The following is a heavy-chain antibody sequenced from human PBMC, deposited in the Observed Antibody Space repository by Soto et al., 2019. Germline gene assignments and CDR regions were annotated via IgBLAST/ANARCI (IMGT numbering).Heavy chain of an antibody. CDR2: LTDSGGST. Sequence: EVQLLESGGGLVQPGGSLRLSCAAFGFNFRSYAMSWVRQAPGKGLEWVSSLTDSGGSTYYINSVEDRFTISRDNSRNTLYLQMSSLRVEDTAVYYCAKDYSSTWYPGHAMCVWGQGSTVTVSS. V-gene: IGHV3-23*01. CDR3: AKDYSSTWYPGHAMCV. D-gene: IGHD6-13*01. J-gene: IGHJ6*02. CDR1: GFNFRSYA.